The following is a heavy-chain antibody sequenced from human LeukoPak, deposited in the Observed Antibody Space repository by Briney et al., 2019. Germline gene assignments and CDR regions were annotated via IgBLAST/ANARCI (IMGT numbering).Heavy chain of an antibody. V-gene: IGHV3-66*01. D-gene: IGHD6-19*01. CDR1: GFTVSSNY. CDR3: ARDTAGGGPFDY. J-gene: IGHJ4*02. Sequence: GGSLRLSCAASGFTVSSNYMSWVRQAPGKGLEWVSFTYSGGSTYFADSVKGRFTISRDNSKNTLYLQMNSLRAEDTAVYYCARDTAGGGPFDYWGQGTLVTVSS. CDR2: TYSGGST.